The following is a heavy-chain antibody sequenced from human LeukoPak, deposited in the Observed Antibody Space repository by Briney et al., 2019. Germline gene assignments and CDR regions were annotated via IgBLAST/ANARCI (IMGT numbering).Heavy chain of an antibody. Sequence: GGSLRLSCAASGFTFSSYGVHWVRQAPGKGLEWVSGINWNGGNTGYADSVKGRFTISRDNAKNSLYLQMNSLRAEDTALYHCARGGISSSSIPYFDYWGQGTLVTVSS. V-gene: IGHV3-20*01. J-gene: IGHJ4*02. D-gene: IGHD6-6*01. CDR2: INWNGGNT. CDR3: ARGGISSSSIPYFDY. CDR1: GFTFSSYG.